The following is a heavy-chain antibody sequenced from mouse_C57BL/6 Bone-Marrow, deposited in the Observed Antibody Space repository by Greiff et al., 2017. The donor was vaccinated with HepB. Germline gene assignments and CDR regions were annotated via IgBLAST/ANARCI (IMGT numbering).Heavy chain of an antibody. Sequence: EVNLVESEGGLVQPGSSMKLSCTASGFTFSDYYMAWVRQVPEKGLEWVANINYDGSSTYYLDSLKSRFIISRDNAKNILYLQMSSLKSEDTATYYCAREDGYDGGGYFDYWGQGTTLTVSS. D-gene: IGHD2-2*01. V-gene: IGHV5-16*01. J-gene: IGHJ2*01. CDR2: INYDGSST. CDR3: AREDGYDGGGYFDY. CDR1: GFTFSDYY.